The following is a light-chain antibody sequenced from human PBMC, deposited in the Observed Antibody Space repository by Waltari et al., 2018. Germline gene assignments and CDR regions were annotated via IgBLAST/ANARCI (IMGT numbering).Light chain of an antibody. V-gene: IGLV2-23*02. CDR3: CSYAGSTTRWV. Sequence: QSALTQPASVSGSPGQSITISCTGTSSDVGSYTLVSWYQTHPGKAPKLIIYAVSKSPSGSSARFSVSKSANTASLTNSGLQAEDEADYYCCSYAGSTTRWVFGGRTQLTVL. CDR2: AVS. CDR1: SSDVGSYTL. J-gene: IGLJ3*02.